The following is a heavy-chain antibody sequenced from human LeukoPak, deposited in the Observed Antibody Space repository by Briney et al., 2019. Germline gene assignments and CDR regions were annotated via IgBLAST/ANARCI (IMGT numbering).Heavy chain of an antibody. CDR3: AVSGFQRTFFY. J-gene: IGHJ4*02. Sequence: PSETLSLTCTVSGGSISTSSYYWGWIRQPPGKGLEWIGSIYYSGSTYYNSSLKGRVTISGDTSKKQFSLKLSSVTAADTAVYYCAVSGFQRTFFYWGQGTLVTVSS. D-gene: IGHD1-1*01. CDR1: GGSISTSSYY. V-gene: IGHV4-39*07. CDR2: IYYSGST.